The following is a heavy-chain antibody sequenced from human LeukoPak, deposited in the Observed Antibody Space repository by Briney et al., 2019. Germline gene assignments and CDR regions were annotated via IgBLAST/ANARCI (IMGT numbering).Heavy chain of an antibody. CDR2: INQDGGEK. CDR1: GGSISNYY. J-gene: IGHJ4*02. Sequence: ETLSLTCTVSGGSISNYYWSWIRQPPGKGLEWVAKINQDGGEKVYVDSVKGRFTISRDNAEYSLYLQMSSLRAEDTAVYYCARAKTCGGDCYHFDYWGQGTLVTVSS. D-gene: IGHD2-21*02. V-gene: IGHV3-7*03. CDR3: ARAKTCGGDCYHFDY.